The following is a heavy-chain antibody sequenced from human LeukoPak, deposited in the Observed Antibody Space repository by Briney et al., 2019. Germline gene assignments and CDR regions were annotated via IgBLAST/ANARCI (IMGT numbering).Heavy chain of an antibody. CDR2: INSDGSST. Sequence: PGGSLRLSCAASGFTFSNYWMHWVRQTPGKGLVWVSRINSDGSSTSYADSVKGRFTISRGNAKNTLYLQINSLRAEDTAVYYCASKNGSYWGQGTLVTVSS. J-gene: IGHJ4*02. CDR1: GFTFSNYW. CDR3: ASKNGSY. V-gene: IGHV3-74*01. D-gene: IGHD1-26*01.